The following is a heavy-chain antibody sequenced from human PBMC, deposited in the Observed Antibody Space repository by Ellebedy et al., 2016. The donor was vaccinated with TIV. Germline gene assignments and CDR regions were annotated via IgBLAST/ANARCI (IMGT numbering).Heavy chain of an antibody. V-gene: IGHV6-1*01. CDR1: GDSVSSNSAA. Sequence: SQTLSLTCAISGDSVSSNSAAWNWIRQSPSRGLEWLGRIYSRSKWYNDYAISVKGRVTINPDTSKNQFSLQLNSVTPEDTAVYYCARDGPIGAGGFDSWGPGTLVTVSS. D-gene: IGHD6-6*01. J-gene: IGHJ4*02. CDR2: IYSRSKWYN. CDR3: ARDGPIGAGGFDS.